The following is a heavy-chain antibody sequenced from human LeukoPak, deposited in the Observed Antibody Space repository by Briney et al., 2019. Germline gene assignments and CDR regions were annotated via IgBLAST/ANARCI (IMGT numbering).Heavy chain of an antibody. Sequence: SETLSLTCAVYGDSFSGYYWSWIRQPPGKGLEWVGEINHSGSTNYNPSLKSGVTISVETCKNQFTLKLSSVTAADTAVYYCASRLWFGELIGERWGQGTLVTVSS. D-gene: IGHD3-10*01. CDR2: INHSGST. V-gene: IGHV4-34*01. CDR1: GDSFSGYY. J-gene: IGHJ4*02. CDR3: ASRLWFGELIGER.